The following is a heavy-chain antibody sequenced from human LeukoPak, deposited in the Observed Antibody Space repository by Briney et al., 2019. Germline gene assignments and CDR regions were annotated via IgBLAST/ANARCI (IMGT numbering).Heavy chain of an antibody. J-gene: IGHJ4*02. CDR2: IIPILGIA. V-gene: IGHV1-69*04. CDR3: ARDGEDGRYYDFWSGYPDNYFDY. D-gene: IGHD3-3*01. CDR1: GGTFSSYA. Sequence: ASVKVSCNASGGTFSSYAISWVRQAPGQGLEWMGRIIPILGIANYAQKFQGRVTITADKSTSTAYMELSSLRSEDTAVYYCARDGEDGRYYDFWSGYPDNYFDYWGQGTLVTVSS.